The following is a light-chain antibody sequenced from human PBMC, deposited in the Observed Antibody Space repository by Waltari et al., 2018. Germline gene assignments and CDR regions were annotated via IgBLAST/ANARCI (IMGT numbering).Light chain of an antibody. CDR1: QSISSY. CDR3: KQSTRA. CDR2: AAS. J-gene: IGKJ1*01. V-gene: IGKV1-39*01. Sequence: DIQMTQSPSSLSASVGDRVTITCRASQSISSYLNWYQQKPGKAPKLLIYAASSLQKGVQSRVSVSGSGTDFTLTINSLQPEDFENYSCKQSTRAFGQGTKVEIK.